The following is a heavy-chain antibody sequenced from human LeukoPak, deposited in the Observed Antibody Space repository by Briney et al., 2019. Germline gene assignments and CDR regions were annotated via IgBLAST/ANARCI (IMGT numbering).Heavy chain of an antibody. Sequence: PGGSLRLSCAASGFTFSSYSMNWVRQTPGKGLEWVSYISSSSSYIYYADSVKGRFTISRDNAKNSLYLQMNSLRAEDTAVYYCAAGAAAGYWGQGTLVTVSS. V-gene: IGHV3-21*05. CDR3: AAGAAAGY. D-gene: IGHD6-13*01. J-gene: IGHJ4*02. CDR2: ISSSSSYI. CDR1: GFTFSSYS.